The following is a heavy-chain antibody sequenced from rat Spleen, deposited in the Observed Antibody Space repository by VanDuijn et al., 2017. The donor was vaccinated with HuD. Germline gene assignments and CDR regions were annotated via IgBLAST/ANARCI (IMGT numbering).Heavy chain of an antibody. D-gene: IGHD1-11*01. CDR3: TTGDYGFTRLFAY. CDR2: IGPSGDSS. V-gene: IGHV5-19*01. CDR1: GFTFSDFA. J-gene: IGHJ3*01. Sequence: EVQLVESGGGLVQPGRSLKLSCAASGFTFSDFAMHWIRQAPTEGLEWVASIGPSGDSSYYRDSVKGRFSISRNDAKSTLYLQMDSLRSEDTATYYCTTGDYGFTRLFAYWGQGTLVSVSS.